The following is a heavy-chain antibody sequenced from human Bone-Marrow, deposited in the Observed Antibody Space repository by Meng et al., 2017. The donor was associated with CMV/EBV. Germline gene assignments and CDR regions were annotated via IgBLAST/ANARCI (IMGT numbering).Heavy chain of an antibody. CDR1: GGSFSGYY. CDR3: AREGHLLRYGMDV. Sequence: ETLSLTCAVYGGSFSGYYWSWISQPPGKGREWVSSISSSSSYIYYEDSVTGLLTISRDNAKNSLYQQMSSLRAEDTAVYYRAREGHLLRYGMDVWGQGTTVTVSS. V-gene: IGHV3-21*01. J-gene: IGHJ6*02. CDR2: ISSSSSYI.